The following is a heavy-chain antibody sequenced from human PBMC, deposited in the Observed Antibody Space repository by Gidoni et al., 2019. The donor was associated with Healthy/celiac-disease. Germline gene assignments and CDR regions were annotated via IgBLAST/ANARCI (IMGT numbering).Heavy chain of an antibody. CDR1: GFPLSSYA. J-gene: IGHJ4*02. CDR3: VKDGLLFLEEPDY. CDR2: ISSNGGST. Sequence: EVQLVESGGGLVPPGGSLRLSCSASGFPLSSYAMQWVRQAPGKGLEYVSAISSNGGSTYYADSVKGRFTITRDNSKNTLYLQMSSLRAEDTAVYYCVKDGLLFLEEPDYWGQGTLVTVSS. V-gene: IGHV3-64D*08. D-gene: IGHD3-3*01.